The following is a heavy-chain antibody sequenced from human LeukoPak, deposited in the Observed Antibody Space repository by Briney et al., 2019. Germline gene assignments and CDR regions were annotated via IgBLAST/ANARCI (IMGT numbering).Heavy chain of an antibody. CDR1: GCTFTNYY. V-gene: IGHV1-46*01. CDR3: ATYTQSGAQGVNDY. Sequence: ASVKVSCKASGCTFTNYYMHWVRQAPGQGLEWMGLIHPNDGDTKYAQEFQDRVTMTRDTSTSTVYMELSSLRSEDTAVYYCATYTQSGAQGVNDYWGQGTLVTVSS. J-gene: IGHJ4*02. D-gene: IGHD3-10*01. CDR2: IHPNDGDT.